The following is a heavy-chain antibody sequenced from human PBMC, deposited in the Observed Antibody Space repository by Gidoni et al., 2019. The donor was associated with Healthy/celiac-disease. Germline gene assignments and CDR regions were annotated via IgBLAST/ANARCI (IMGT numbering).Heavy chain of an antibody. Sequence: EVQLLESGGGLVQPGGSLRLSCAASGFTFSSYAMSWVRQAPGKGLEWGSAISGSGGSTYYADSVKGRFTISRDNSKNTLYLQMNSLRAEYTSVYYCAKGAVYASWVYFDYWGQGTLVTVSS. CDR2: ISGSGGST. D-gene: IGHD1-20*01. CDR3: AKGAVYASWVYFDY. CDR1: GFTFSSYA. J-gene: IGHJ4*02. V-gene: IGHV3-23*01.